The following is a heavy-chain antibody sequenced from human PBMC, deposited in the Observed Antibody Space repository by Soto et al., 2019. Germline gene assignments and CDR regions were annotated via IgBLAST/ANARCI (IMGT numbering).Heavy chain of an antibody. J-gene: IGHJ5*02. D-gene: IGHD3-22*01. CDR3: ARSQDSSGYWNNCFDP. V-gene: IGHV1-69*13. CDR1: GYTFTRYT. Sequence: QVQLVQSGAEVKKPGASVKISCKASGYTFTRYTMNWVRQAPGQRLEWMGWIIPIFGTANYPQKFQGRVTITADESTSTAYMELSSLRSEDTAVYYCARSQDSSGYWNNCFDPWGQGTLVTVSS. CDR2: IIPIFGTA.